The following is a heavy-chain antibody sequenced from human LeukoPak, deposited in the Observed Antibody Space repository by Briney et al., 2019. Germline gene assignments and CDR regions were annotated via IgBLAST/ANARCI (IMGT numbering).Heavy chain of an antibody. D-gene: IGHD2-2*01. CDR1: GFTFSNFW. CDR3: ARRYCTSSSCYSDY. Sequence: GGSLRLSCTASGFTFSNFWMGWVRQAPGKGLEWVANIKQDETEKFYLGSVKGRFTISRDNAKTSLYLQMNSLRAEDTAVYYCARRYCTSSSCYSDYWGQGTPVTVSS. V-gene: IGHV3-7*03. J-gene: IGHJ4*02. CDR2: IKQDETEK.